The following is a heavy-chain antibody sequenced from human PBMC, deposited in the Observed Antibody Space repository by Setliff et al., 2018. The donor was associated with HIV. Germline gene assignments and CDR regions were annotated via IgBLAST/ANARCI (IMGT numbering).Heavy chain of an antibody. CDR1: GFTFSSFA. CDR3: AKVGSSGYYEMCDY. J-gene: IGHJ4*02. D-gene: IGHD5-12*01. V-gene: IGHV3-23*01. CDR2: IRGYDEAT. Sequence: SLRLSCAASGFTFSSFAMTWVRQAPGKGLEWVTTIRGYDEATHYTDSVKGRFTISRDISRNTLYLQMNSLRVEDTVVYYCAKVGSSGYYEMCDYWGQGTLVTVSS.